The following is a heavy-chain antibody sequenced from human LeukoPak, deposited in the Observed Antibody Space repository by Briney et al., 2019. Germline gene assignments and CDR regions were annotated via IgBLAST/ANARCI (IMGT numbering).Heavy chain of an antibody. Sequence: GGSLRLSCAASGFTFSSYAMTWVRQAPGKGLEWISYIDISSSSTYYADSVKGRFTISRDNAKNSLYLQMSSLRAEDTALYYCARGPPLFDPWGQGTLVTVSS. CDR2: IDISSSST. CDR1: GFTFSSYA. V-gene: IGHV3-48*04. CDR3: ARGPPLFDP. J-gene: IGHJ5*02.